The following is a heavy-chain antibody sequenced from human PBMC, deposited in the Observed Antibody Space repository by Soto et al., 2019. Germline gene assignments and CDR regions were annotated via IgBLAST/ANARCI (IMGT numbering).Heavy chain of an antibody. CDR3: AGGDYYHSSGYYFYYYTMDV. Sequence: TLSLTCTVSGGSISSSSYYWGWIRQPPGKGLEWIGNVYYGGSTYYNPSLKSRVTISVETSKSQFSLKLSSVTAADTAVYYCAGGDYYHSSGYYFYYYTMDVWGQGTKVTVSS. CDR2: VYYGGST. V-gene: IGHV4-39*01. D-gene: IGHD3-22*01. CDR1: GGSISSSSYY. J-gene: IGHJ6*02.